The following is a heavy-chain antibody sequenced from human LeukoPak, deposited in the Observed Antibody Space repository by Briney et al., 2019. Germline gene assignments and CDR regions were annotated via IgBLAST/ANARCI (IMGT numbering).Heavy chain of an antibody. CDR1: GGSFSGYY. Sequence: SETLSLTCAVYGGSFSGYYWTWIRQPPGKGLEWVGEINDSGSTNYKPSLKSRVTISVDTSKNQFSLKLSSVTAADTAVYYCARGVAGSGSTPKYWGQGTLVTVSS. CDR3: ARGVAGSGSTPKY. J-gene: IGHJ4*02. V-gene: IGHV4-34*01. CDR2: INDSGST. D-gene: IGHD1-26*01.